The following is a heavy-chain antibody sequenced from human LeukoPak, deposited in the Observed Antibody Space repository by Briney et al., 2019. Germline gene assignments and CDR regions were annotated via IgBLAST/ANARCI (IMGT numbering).Heavy chain of an antibody. V-gene: IGHV3-11*04. CDR3: ARGLFVAGSFFES. Sequence: GGSLRLSCAASGFTFSDYYMSWIRQAPGKGLEWLSFISPSGGAIYYADSVKGRFTISRDNAKNSLYLQMNSLKAEDTAVYYCARGLFVAGSFFESWGQGTLVTVSS. CDR2: ISPSGGAI. J-gene: IGHJ4*02. CDR1: GFTFSDYY. D-gene: IGHD1-26*01.